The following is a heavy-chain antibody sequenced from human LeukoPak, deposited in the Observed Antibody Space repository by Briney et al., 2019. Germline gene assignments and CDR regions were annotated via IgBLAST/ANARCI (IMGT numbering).Heavy chain of an antibody. D-gene: IGHD5-12*01. J-gene: IGHJ4*02. CDR1: GFTSTNYA. CDR2: LIGSSGST. CDR3: AKGAYDYIEIGYFDS. Sequence: HPGGSLRLSCAASGFTSTNYAMNWVRQAPGKGLEWVSVLIGSSGSTDYADSVKGRFTISRDTSKNTLFLQMNSLRAEDTAIYYRAKGAYDYIEIGYFDSWGQGTLVTVSS. V-gene: IGHV3-23*01.